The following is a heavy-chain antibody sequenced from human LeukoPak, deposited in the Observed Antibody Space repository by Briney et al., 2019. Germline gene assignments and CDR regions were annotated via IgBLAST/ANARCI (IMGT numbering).Heavy chain of an antibody. J-gene: IGHJ5*02. CDR3: ARDYCSSTSCYSWFDP. CDR1: GGTFSSYA. D-gene: IGHD2-2*01. CDR2: IIPIFGTA. V-gene: IGHV1-69*13. Sequence: SVKVSCKASGGTFSSYAISWVRQAPGQGLEWMGGIIPIFGTANYAQKVQGRVTITADESTSTAYMELSSLRSEDTAVYYCARDYCSSTSCYSWFDPWGQGTLVTVSS.